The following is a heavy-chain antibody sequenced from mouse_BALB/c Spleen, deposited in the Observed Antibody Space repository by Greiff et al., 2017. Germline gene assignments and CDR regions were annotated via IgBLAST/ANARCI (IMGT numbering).Heavy chain of an antibody. J-gene: IGHJ4*01. V-gene: IGHV3-6*02. CDR2: ISYDGSN. CDR1: GYSITSGYY. CDR3: ARREGYAMDY. Sequence: EVQLQESGPGLVKPSQSLSLTCSVTGYSITSGYYWNWIRQFPGNKLEWMGYISYDGSNNYNPSLKNRISITRDTSKNQFFLKLNSVTTEDTATYYCARREGYAMDYWGQGTSVTVSS.